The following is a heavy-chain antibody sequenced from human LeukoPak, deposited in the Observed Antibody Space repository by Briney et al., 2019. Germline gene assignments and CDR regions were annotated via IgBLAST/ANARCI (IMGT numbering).Heavy chain of an antibody. Sequence: PGGSLRLSCAASGFTFKKYDVTWVRQAPGKGLEWVSGIRASGGATYYADSVKGRFNISRDNSKNTLYLQMNSLRAEDTAVYYCAKAMVRGVIILDFDYWGQGTLVTVSS. CDR2: IRASGGAT. D-gene: IGHD3-10*01. CDR3: AKAMVRGVIILDFDY. J-gene: IGHJ4*02. V-gene: IGHV3-23*01. CDR1: GFTFKKYD.